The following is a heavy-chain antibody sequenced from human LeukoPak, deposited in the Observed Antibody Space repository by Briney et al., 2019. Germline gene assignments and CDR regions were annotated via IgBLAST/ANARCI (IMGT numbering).Heavy chain of an antibody. D-gene: IGHD3-10*01. Sequence: SETLSLTCTVSGGSISSYYWSWIRQPPGKGLEWIGYIYYSGSTNYNPSLKSRVTISVDTSKNQFSLKLSSVTAADTAVYYCARDSGTAGEVKFDPWGQGTLVTVSS. J-gene: IGHJ5*02. CDR2: IYYSGST. V-gene: IGHV4-59*01. CDR3: ARDSGTAGEVKFDP. CDR1: GGSISSYY.